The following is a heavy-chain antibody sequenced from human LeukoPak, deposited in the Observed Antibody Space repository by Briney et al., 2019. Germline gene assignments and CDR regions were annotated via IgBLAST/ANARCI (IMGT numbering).Heavy chain of an antibody. CDR2: MNPNSGNT. J-gene: IGHJ5*02. CDR1: GYTFTSYD. Sequence: ASVKVSCKASGYTFTSYDINWVQQATGQGLEWMGWMNPNSGNTGYAQKFQGRVTMTRNTSISTAYMELSSLRSEDTAVYYCARGRRAAAGRGFDPWGQGTLVTVSS. CDR3: ARGRRAAAGRGFDP. V-gene: IGHV1-8*01. D-gene: IGHD6-13*01.